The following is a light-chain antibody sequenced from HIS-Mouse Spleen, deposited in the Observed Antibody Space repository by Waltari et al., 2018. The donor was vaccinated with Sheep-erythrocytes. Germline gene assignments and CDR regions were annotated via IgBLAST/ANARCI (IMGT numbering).Light chain of an antibody. CDR1: QSISSY. CDR2: AAS. V-gene: IGKV1-39*01. Sequence: DIQMTQSPSSLSASVGDRVTITCRASQSISSYLNWYQQKPGKAPKLLIYAASSLQSWVPSRFSGSGSGTDFTLTISSLQPEDFATYYCQQSYSTPQFTFGPGTKVDIK. CDR3: QQSYSTPQFT. J-gene: IGKJ3*01.